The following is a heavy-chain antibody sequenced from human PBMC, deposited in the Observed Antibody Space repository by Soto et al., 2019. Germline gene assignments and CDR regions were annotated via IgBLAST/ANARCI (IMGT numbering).Heavy chain of an antibody. CDR3: AKGDLGIYPGSGSYYNL. Sequence: GGSLRLSCAASGFTFSSYAMSWVRQAPGKGLEWVSAISGSGGSTYYADSVKGRFTISRDNSKNTLYLQMNSLRAEDTAVYYCAKGDLGIYPGSGSYYNLWGQGTLVTVSS. D-gene: IGHD3-10*01. J-gene: IGHJ5*02. CDR2: ISGSGGST. V-gene: IGHV3-23*01. CDR1: GFTFSSYA.